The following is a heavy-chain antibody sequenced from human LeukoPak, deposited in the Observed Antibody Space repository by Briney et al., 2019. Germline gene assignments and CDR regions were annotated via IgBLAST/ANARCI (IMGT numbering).Heavy chain of an antibody. V-gene: IGHV4-30-2*01. CDR3: ARDWGGVPSAGSYFEY. J-gene: IGHJ4*02. CDR2: IYHSGST. D-gene: IGHD2-2*01. CDR1: GGSISSGGYY. Sequence: SETLSLTCTVSGGSISSGGYYWSWIRQPPGKGLEWIGYIYHSGSTYYNPSLKSRVTISVDRSKNQFSLKLSSVTAADTAVYYCARDWGGVPSAGSYFEYWGQGTLVTVSS.